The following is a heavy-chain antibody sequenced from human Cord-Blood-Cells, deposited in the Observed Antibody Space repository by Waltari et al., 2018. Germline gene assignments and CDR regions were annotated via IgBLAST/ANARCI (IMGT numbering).Heavy chain of an antibody. D-gene: IGHD6-6*01. V-gene: IGHV3-33*01. CDR1: GFTFSSLD. CDR2: IWYDGSNK. CDR3: ARDPYSSSSSFDY. Sequence: QVQLVESGGGGVQAGRLLRLPCGAAGFTFSSLDMTRARPAPGKGLEWVAVIWYDGSNKYYADSVKGRFTISRDNSKNTLYLQMNSLRAEDTAVYYCARDPYSSSSSFDYWGQGTLVTVSS. J-gene: IGHJ4*02.